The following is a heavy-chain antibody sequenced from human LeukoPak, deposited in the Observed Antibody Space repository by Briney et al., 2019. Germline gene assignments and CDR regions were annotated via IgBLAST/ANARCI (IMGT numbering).Heavy chain of an antibody. D-gene: IGHD5-24*01. CDR3: AKDAGTRDGYNSDFFDF. CDR2: ISVNGCST. Sequence: GGSLRLSCAASGFTFSSFALSWVRQAPGKGLEWVSAISVNGCSTYYADSVKGRFTISRDSSKNILYLQMNSLRAEDTAVYYCAKDAGTRDGYNSDFFDFWGQGTLVTVSS. CDR1: GFTFSSFA. V-gene: IGHV3-23*01. J-gene: IGHJ4*02.